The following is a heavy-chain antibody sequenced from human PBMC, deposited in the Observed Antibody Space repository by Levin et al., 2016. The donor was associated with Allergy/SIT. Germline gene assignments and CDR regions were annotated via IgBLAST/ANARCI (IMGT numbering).Heavy chain of an antibody. Sequence: WIRQPPGKGLEWIGEINHSGSTNYNPSLKSRVTISVDTSKNQFSLKLSSVTAADTAVYYCARGPRWRYFDYWGQGTLVTVSS. D-gene: IGHD3-16*02. CDR3: ARGPRWRYFDY. J-gene: IGHJ4*02. V-gene: IGHV4-34*01. CDR2: INHSGST.